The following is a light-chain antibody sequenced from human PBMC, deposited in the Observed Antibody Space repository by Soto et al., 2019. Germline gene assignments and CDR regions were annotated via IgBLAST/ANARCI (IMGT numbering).Light chain of an antibody. CDR3: CSHAGSYSYA. CDR2: DVN. Sequence: QSALTQPRSVSGSPGQSVTISCTGTSSDVGGFNSVSWYQQHSGKAPKLMIYDVNKRPSGVPDRFSGSKSGSTASLTISGLQAEDEADYYCCSHAGSYSYAFATGTKVTVL. V-gene: IGLV2-11*01. CDR1: SSDVGGFNS. J-gene: IGLJ1*01.